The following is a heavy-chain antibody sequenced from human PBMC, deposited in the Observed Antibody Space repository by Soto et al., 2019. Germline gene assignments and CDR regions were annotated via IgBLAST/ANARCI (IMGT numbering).Heavy chain of an antibody. Sequence: GGSLRLSCAASGFTFSSYSMNWVRQAPGKGLEWVSSISSSSSYIYYADSVKGRFTISRDNAKNSLYLQMNSLRAEDTAVYYCARDTVRGYSYGIEIDYWGQGTLVTVSS. J-gene: IGHJ4*02. V-gene: IGHV3-21*01. CDR2: ISSSSSYI. CDR3: ARDTVRGYSYGIEIDY. D-gene: IGHD5-18*01. CDR1: GFTFSSYS.